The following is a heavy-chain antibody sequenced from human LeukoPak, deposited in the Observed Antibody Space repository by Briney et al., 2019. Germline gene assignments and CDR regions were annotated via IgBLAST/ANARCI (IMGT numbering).Heavy chain of an antibody. CDR1: GASVSGSPYY. CDR3: ARRYYYYYMDV. CDR2: IYYSGST. Sequence: SSETLSLTCTVSGASVSGSPYYWGWIRQPPGKGLEWIGSIYYSGSTYYNPSLKSRVTISVDTSKNQFSLKLSSVTAADTAVYYCARRYYYYYMDVWGKGTTVTVSS. J-gene: IGHJ6*03. V-gene: IGHV4-39*07.